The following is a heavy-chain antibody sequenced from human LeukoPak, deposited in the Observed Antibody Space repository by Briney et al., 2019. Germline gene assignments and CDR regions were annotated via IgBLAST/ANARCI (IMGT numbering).Heavy chain of an antibody. J-gene: IGHJ6*02. CDR1: GFTFSSYW. V-gene: IGHV3-74*01. CDR2: INSDGSST. D-gene: IGHD5-12*01. Sequence: GGSLRLSCAASGFTFSSYWMHWVRQAPGKGLVWVSRINSDGSSTSYADSVKGRFTISRDNAKNTLYLQMNSLRAEDTAVYYCARVYGGYTPDYYYGMDVWAKGPRSPSP. CDR3: ARVYGGYTPDYYYGMDV.